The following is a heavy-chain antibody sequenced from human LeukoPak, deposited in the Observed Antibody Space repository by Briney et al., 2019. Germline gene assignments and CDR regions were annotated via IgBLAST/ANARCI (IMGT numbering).Heavy chain of an antibody. J-gene: IGHJ4*02. CDR3: TRDVSMATIWWDY. CDR2: IRSKAYGGTT. D-gene: IGHD5-24*01. CDR1: GFTFGDYA. Sequence: GGSLRLSCTASGFTFGDYAMSWFRQAPGKGLEWVGFIRSKAYGGTTEYAASVKGRFTISRDDSKSIACLQMNSLKTEDTAVYYCTRDVSMATIWWDYWGQGTLVTVSS. V-gene: IGHV3-49*03.